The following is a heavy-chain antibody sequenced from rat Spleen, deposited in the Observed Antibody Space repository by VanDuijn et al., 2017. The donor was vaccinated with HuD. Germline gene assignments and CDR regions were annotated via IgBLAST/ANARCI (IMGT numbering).Heavy chain of an antibody. CDR2: IWNTGGT. CDR1: GFSLTSYN. Sequence: QVQLKESGPTLVQPPQTLSLTCTVTGFSLTSYNVHWVRQPPGKGPEWMGVIWNTGGTRYNSALKSRLSISKDTSKSQAFLKMNSLQAEDTATYYCARDTGSSYGWFANWGQGTLVTVSS. D-gene: IGHD1-2*01. J-gene: IGHJ3*01. CDR3: ARDTGSSYGWFAN. V-gene: IGHV2-41*01.